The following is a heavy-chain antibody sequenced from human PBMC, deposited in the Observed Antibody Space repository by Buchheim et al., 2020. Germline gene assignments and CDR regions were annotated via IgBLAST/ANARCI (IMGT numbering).Heavy chain of an antibody. J-gene: IGHJ4*02. Sequence: QVQLQQWGAGLLKPSETLSLTCAVYGGSFSGYYWSWIRQPPGKGLEWIGEINHSGSTNYNPSLKSRVTISVDTSKNQFSLKLRYVTAADTAVYYCARGRPRYYDSSGYYFFVWSQGT. CDR1: GGSFSGYY. D-gene: IGHD3-22*01. CDR2: INHSGST. V-gene: IGHV4-34*01. CDR3: ARGRPRYYDSSGYYFFV.